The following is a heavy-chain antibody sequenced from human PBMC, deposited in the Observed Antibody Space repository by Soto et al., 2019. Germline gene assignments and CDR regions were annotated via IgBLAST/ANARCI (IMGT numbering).Heavy chain of an antibody. V-gene: IGHV1-46*01. J-gene: IGHJ5*02. D-gene: IGHD3-22*01. Sequence: ASVKVSCKXSGYTFTGYYMHWGRQAPGQGLEWMGIINPSGGSTSYAQKFQGRVTMTRDTSTSTVYMELSSLRSEDTAVYYCPGAFGDYYDSSGYPFDPWGQGTLVTVSS. CDR3: PGAFGDYYDSSGYPFDP. CDR2: INPSGGST. CDR1: GYTFTGYY.